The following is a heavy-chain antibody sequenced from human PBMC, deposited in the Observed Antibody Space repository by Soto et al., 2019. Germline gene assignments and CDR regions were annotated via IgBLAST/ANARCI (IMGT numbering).Heavy chain of an antibody. Sequence: EVQLVESGGGVVRPGGSLRLSCAASGFTFEDYGMTWVRKAPGKGLEWVSGINWNGGTTGYPDSVKGRFTISRDNAKNSLYLQMNSLRVEDTALYYCARVGIVGATTGVYYFDYWGQGTLVTVSS. D-gene: IGHD1-26*01. J-gene: IGHJ4*02. CDR1: GFTFEDYG. CDR3: ARVGIVGATTGVYYFDY. CDR2: INWNGGTT. V-gene: IGHV3-20*04.